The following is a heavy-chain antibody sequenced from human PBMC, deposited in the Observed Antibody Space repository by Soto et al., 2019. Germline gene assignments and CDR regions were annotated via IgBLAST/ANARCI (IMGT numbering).Heavy chain of an antibody. CDR2: INAGNGNT. Sequence: QVQLVQSGAEVKKPGASVKVSCKASGYTFTSYAMHWVRQAPGQRLEWMGWINAGNGNTKYSQKFQGRVTITRDTSASTAYMELSSLRSEYTAVYYCAREHITMVRGVIPGWFDPWGQGTLVTVSS. V-gene: IGHV1-3*01. CDR1: GYTFTSYA. D-gene: IGHD3-10*01. CDR3: AREHITMVRGVIPGWFDP. J-gene: IGHJ5*02.